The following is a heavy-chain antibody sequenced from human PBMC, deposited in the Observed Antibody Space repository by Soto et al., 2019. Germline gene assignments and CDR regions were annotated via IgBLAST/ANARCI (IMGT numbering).Heavy chain of an antibody. CDR2: ISPYNGHT. CDR1: GYIFTGYG. D-gene: IGHD3-22*01. CDR3: ARGGSGYHTGRGFAGTMDV. V-gene: IGHV1-18*04. Sequence: QAQVVQSGDEVKKPGASVKVSCKASGYIFTGYGISWVRQAPGQGLEWMGWISPYNGHTEFAQRLQGRLTLASDKSTSTAFRELSNLRSDDTAVYYCARGGSGYHTGRGFAGTMDVWGQGTTVTVSS. J-gene: IGHJ6*02.